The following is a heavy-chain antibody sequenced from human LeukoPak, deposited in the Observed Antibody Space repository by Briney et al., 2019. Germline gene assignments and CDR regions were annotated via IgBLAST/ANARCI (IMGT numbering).Heavy chain of an antibody. J-gene: IGHJ4*02. CDR1: GFSFISYG. CDR3: AKRPSDYGDYVTYFDY. CDR2: ISDDGRNK. D-gene: IGHD4-17*01. V-gene: IGHV3-30*18. Sequence: GGSLRLSCAASGFSFISYGVHWVRQAPGKGLEWVGVISDDGRNKKYADSVKGRFTISRDNSKDTLYLQMNSLRDEDTAVYYCAKRPSDYGDYVTYFDYWGQGTLVTVSS.